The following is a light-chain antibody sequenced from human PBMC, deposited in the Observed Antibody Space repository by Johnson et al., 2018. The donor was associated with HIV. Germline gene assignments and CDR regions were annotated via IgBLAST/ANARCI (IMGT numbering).Light chain of an antibody. V-gene: IGLV1-51*02. CDR2: KNN. J-gene: IGLJ1*01. CDR1: SSTIGKNY. Sequence: VLTQPPSVSAAPGQKVTISCSGSSSTIGKNYVSWYQVLPGTAPKLLIYKNNERPSGIPDRFSGSKSGTSATLGITGLQTGDEADYYCGTWGTSLSAGGVFGTGTKVTVL. CDR3: GTWGTSLSAGGV.